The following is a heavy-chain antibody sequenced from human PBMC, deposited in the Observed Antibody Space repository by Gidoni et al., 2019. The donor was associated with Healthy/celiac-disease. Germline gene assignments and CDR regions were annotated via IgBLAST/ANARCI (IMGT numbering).Heavy chain of an antibody. D-gene: IGHD3-10*01. CDR3: AKDTMVRGAEMGGD. CDR1: GFTFSSYC. V-gene: IGHV3-30*18. Sequence: QVQLVESGGGVVQPGRSLSLSCDASGFTFSSYCMHWVRQAPGKGLEWVAVISYDGSNKYYADSVKGRFTISRDNFKNTLYLQMNSLRAEDTAVYYCAKDTMVRGAEMGGDWGQGTLVTVSS. J-gene: IGHJ4*02. CDR2: ISYDGSNK.